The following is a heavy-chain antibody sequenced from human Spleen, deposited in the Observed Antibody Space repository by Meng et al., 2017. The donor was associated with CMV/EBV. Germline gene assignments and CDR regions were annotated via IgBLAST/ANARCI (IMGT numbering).Heavy chain of an antibody. Sequence: SSYYWGWIRQPPGKGLEWIGSIYYSGSTYYNPSLKSRVTISVDTSKNQFSLKLSSVTAADTAVYYCARYESGLCSSTSCYSSNWFDPWGQGTLVTVSS. CDR2: IYYSGST. J-gene: IGHJ5*02. CDR1: SSYY. V-gene: IGHV4-39*07. D-gene: IGHD2-2*01. CDR3: ARYESGLCSSTSCYSSNWFDP.